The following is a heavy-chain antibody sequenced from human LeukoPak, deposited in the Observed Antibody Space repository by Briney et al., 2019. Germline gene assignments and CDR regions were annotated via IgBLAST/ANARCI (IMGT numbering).Heavy chain of an antibody. CDR3: ASTAPLGYYYMDV. D-gene: IGHD5-18*01. V-gene: IGHV3-21*01. J-gene: IGHJ6*03. CDR1: GFTFTNYN. CDR2: ISSSSNYI. Sequence: GGSLRLSCAASGFTFTNYNMHWVRQAPGKGLEWVSSISSSSNYIYYADSLKGRFTISRDNAKNSLYLQMNSLRAEDTAVYYCASTAPLGYYYMDVWGKGTTVTVSS.